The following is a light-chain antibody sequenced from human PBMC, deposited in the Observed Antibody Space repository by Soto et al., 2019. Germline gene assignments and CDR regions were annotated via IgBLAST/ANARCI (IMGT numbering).Light chain of an antibody. CDR2: DAS. CDR3: QQYGNSPQIT. J-gene: IGKJ5*01. V-gene: IGKV3-20*01. Sequence: EIVLTQSPGTLSLSPGERATLSCRASQSVRSSHLAWYQQMPGQAPRLLIYDASNRATGIPARFSGSGSGTDFTLAISRLEPEDFAVYFCQQYGNSPQITFGQGTRLEIK. CDR1: QSVRSSH.